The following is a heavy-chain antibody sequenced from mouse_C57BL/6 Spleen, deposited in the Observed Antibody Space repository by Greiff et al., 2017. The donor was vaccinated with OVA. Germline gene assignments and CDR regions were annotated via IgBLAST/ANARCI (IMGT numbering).Heavy chain of an antibody. Sequence: QVQLQQPGTELVKPGASVKLSCKASGYTFTSYWMHWVKQRPGQGLEWIGNINPSNGGTNDNEKFKSKATLTVEEYTSTAYMQLSSLTSEDAAVYCCAREGLRLSPGFAYWGQGTLVAVSA. CDR1: GYTFTSYW. J-gene: IGHJ3*01. CDR3: AREGLRLSPGFAY. CDR2: INPSNGGT. D-gene: IGHD2-4*01. V-gene: IGHV1-53*01.